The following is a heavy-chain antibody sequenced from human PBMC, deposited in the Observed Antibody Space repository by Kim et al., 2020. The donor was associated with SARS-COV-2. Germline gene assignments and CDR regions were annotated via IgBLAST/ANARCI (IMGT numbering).Heavy chain of an antibody. Sequence: GRVTMTRDTSTSTVYMALSSLRSEDTAVYYCARAGSPNEGGRAIWGPFDYWGQGTLVTVSS. CDR3: ARAGSPNEGGRAIWGPFDY. J-gene: IGHJ4*02. D-gene: IGHD7-27*01. V-gene: IGHV1-46*01.